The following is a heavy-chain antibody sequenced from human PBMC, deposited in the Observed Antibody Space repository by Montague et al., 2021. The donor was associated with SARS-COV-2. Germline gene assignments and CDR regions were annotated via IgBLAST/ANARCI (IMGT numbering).Heavy chain of an antibody. Sequence: SETLSLTCAVHGGSFSTYSWNWIRHPPGKGLEWIGEIHHGGSTNYNPSLKSRVTISADTSKDQFSLKLTSVAAADTAVYYCARLGDGVVPSPILGVGPYYSYYYMDDWGKGTTVTVSS. V-gene: IGHV4-34*01. J-gene: IGHJ6*03. CDR3: ARLGDGVVPSPILGVGPYYSYYYMDD. CDR1: GGSFSTYS. CDR2: IHHGGST. D-gene: IGHD3-10*01.